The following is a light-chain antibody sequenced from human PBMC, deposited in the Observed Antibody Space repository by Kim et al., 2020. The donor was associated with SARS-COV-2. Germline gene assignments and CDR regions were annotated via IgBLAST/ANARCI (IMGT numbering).Light chain of an antibody. CDR1: SLRSYY. CDR3: NSRDSSGNHVV. CDR2: AKD. J-gene: IGLJ3*02. Sequence: LGQTARITCQGDSLRSYYASWYQQKPGQAPVLVIYAKDNRPSGIPDRFSGSSSGNTASLTIAGAQAEDEADYYCNSRDSSGNHVVFGGGTKLTVL. V-gene: IGLV3-19*01.